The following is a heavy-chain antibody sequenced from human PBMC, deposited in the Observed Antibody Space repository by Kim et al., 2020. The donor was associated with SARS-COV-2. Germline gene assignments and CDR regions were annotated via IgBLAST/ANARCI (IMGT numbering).Heavy chain of an antibody. CDR1: GDSISSYS. Sequence: SETLSLTCTVSGDSISSYSWSWIRQPPGKGLEWIGYVYYSGSTNYNPSLRSRVTISVDTSKNHFSLKLSSVTAADTAVYYCARSMDGYNRYGFHWFDPWGQGTLVTVSS. CDR3: ARSMDGYNRYGFHWFDP. J-gene: IGHJ5*02. V-gene: IGHV4-59*08. CDR2: VYYSGST. D-gene: IGHD3-16*02.